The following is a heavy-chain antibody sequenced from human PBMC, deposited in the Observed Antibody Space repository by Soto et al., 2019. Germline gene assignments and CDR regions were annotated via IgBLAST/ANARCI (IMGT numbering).Heavy chain of an antibody. V-gene: IGHV4-61*01. CDR2: IYYSGST. CDR3: ARGPTYYDFWSGYLSDNWFDP. D-gene: IGHD3-3*01. CDR1: GGSVSSGSYY. J-gene: IGHJ5*02. Sequence: SETLSLTCTVSGGSVSSGSYYWSWIPQPPGKGLEWIGYIYYSGSTNYNPSLKSRVTISVDTSKNQFSLKLSSVTAADTAVYYCARGPTYYDFWSGYLSDNWFDPWGQGTLVTFSS.